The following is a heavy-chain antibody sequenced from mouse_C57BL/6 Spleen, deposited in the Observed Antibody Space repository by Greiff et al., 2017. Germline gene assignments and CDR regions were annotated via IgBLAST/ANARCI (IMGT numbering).Heavy chain of an antibody. D-gene: IGHD4-1*01. V-gene: IGHV1-69*01. Sequence: QVQLQQSGAELVMPGASVKLSCKASGYTFTSYWMHWVKQRPGQGLEWIGEIDPSDSYNNYNQKFKGKSTLTVDKSSSTAYMKLSSLTSEDSAVYYCARVTGTGYYVDYWGQGATLTVSS. CDR1: GYTFTSYW. J-gene: IGHJ2*01. CDR2: IDPSDSYN. CDR3: ARVTGTGYYVDY.